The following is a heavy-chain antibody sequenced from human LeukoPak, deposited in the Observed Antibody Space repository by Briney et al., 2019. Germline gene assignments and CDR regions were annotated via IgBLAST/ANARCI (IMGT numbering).Heavy chain of an antibody. CDR1: GGFISSSSYY. CDR3: ARGGGILTGYYKNPTI. D-gene: IGHD3-9*01. Sequence: ASETLSLTCTVSGGFISSSSYYWGWIRQPPGKGLEWIGSIYYSGSTYYNPSLKSRVTISVDTSKNQFSLKLSSVTAADTAVYYCARGGGILTGYYKNPTIWGQGTLVTVSS. V-gene: IGHV4-39*01. J-gene: IGHJ4*02. CDR2: IYYSGST.